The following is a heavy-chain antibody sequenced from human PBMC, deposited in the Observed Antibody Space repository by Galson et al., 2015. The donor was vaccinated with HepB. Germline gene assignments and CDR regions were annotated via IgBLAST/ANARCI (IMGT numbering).Heavy chain of an antibody. CDR2: ISGSGGST. Sequence: SLRLSCAASGFTFSSYAMSWVRQAPGKGLEWVSAISGSGGSTYYADSVKGRFTISRDNSKNTLYMQMNSLRAEDTAVYYCAKGMIVVVIITPFDYWGQGTLVTVSS. CDR3: AKGMIVVVIITPFDY. J-gene: IGHJ4*02. V-gene: IGHV3-23*01. D-gene: IGHD3-22*01. CDR1: GFTFSSYA.